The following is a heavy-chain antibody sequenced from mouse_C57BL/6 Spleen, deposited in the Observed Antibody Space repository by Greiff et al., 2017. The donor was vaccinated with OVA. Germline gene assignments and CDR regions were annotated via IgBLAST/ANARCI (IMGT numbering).Heavy chain of an antibody. CDR3: ARHPYGSSYDYYAMDY. Sequence: QVQLQQSGAELARPGASVKMSCKASGYIFTSYTMHWVKQRPGQGLEWIGYINPSSGYTKYNQKFKDKATLTADKSSSTAYMQLSSLTSEDSAVYYCARHPYGSSYDYYAMDYWGQGTSVTVSS. J-gene: IGHJ4*01. CDR2: INPSSGYT. V-gene: IGHV1-4*01. D-gene: IGHD1-1*01. CDR1: GYIFTSYT.